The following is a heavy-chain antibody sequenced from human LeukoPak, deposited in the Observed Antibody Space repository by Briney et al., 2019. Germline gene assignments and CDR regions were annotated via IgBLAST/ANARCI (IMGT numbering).Heavy chain of an antibody. V-gene: IGHV4-61*02. CDR2: IYTSGST. J-gene: IGHJ5*02. D-gene: IGHD3-3*01. CDR1: GGSISSGSYY. CDR3: ARGPQIFGVVTGIDP. Sequence: SQTLSLTCTVSGGSISSGSYYWSWIRQPAGKGLEWIGRIYTSGSTNYNPSLKSRVTISVDTSKNQFSLKLSSVTAADTAVYYCARGPQIFGVVTGIDPWGQGTLVTVSS.